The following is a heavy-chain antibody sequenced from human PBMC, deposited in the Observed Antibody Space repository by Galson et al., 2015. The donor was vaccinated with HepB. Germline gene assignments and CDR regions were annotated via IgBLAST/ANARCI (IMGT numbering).Heavy chain of an antibody. D-gene: IGHD2-8*01. Sequence: SLRLSCAASGFTFSSYVMHWVRQAPGKGLEWVSGISWNSGSIGYADSVKGRFTISRDNAKNSLYLQMNSLRGEDTALYYCTKEMGGMDVWGQGTTVTVSS. CDR1: GFTFSSYV. V-gene: IGHV3-9*01. CDR2: ISWNSGSI. CDR3: TKEMGGMDV. J-gene: IGHJ6*02.